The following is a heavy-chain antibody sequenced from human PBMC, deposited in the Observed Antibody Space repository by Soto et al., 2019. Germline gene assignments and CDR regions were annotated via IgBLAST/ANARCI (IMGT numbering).Heavy chain of an antibody. CDR3: ARVGGINWFDP. CDR1: GGSISSGGYY. J-gene: IGHJ5*02. V-gene: IGHV4-31*03. D-gene: IGHD3-16*01. Sequence: QVQLQESGPGLVKPSQTLSLTCTVSGGSISSGGYYWSWIRQHPGKGLEWIGYIYYSGSTYYNPSLQRRVTISVDTSKNQFHLQLSSVTAAGTAVYYCARVGGINWFDPWGQGTLVTVSS. CDR2: IYYSGST.